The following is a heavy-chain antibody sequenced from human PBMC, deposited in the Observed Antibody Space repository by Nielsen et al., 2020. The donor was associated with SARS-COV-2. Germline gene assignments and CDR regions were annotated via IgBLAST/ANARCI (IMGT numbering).Heavy chain of an antibody. J-gene: IGHJ6*02. D-gene: IGHD3-3*01. CDR1: GYTFTGYY. Sequence: ASVKVSCKASGYTFTGYYMHWVRQAPGQGLEWMGWINPNSGGTNYAQKFQGRVTMTRDTSISTAYMELSRLRSGDTAVYYCARVRYYDFWSGYPRPSNYYYYGMDVWGQGTTVTVSS. CDR3: ARVRYYDFWSGYPRPSNYYYYGMDV. CDR2: INPNSGGT. V-gene: IGHV1-2*02.